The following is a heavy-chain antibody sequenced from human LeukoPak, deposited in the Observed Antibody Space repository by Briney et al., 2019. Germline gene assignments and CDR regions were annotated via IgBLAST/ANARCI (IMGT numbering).Heavy chain of an antibody. Sequence: GGSLRLSCVASGFTFTSYAMSWVRQAPGKGLEWVSAVSNTAISTYYADSVKGRFTISRDNSKNTLYLRLNSLRAEDTAVYYCAKSDSGWYLFGAWGQGTLVTVSS. J-gene: IGHJ5*02. CDR2: VSNTAIST. D-gene: IGHD6-19*01. CDR1: GFTFTSYA. V-gene: IGHV3-23*01. CDR3: AKSDSGWYLFGA.